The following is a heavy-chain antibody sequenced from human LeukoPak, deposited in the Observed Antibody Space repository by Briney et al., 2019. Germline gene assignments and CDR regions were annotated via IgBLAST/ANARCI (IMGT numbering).Heavy chain of an antibody. CDR1: GGTFSSYA. D-gene: IGHD3/OR15-3a*01. Sequence: SLKVSCKASGGTFSSYAISWVRQAPGQGLEWMGGIIPIFGTANYAQKFQGRVTITADESTSTAYMELSSLRSEDTAVYYCATLHVSLFRTCDYWGQGTLVTVSS. J-gene: IGHJ4*02. V-gene: IGHV1-69*01. CDR2: IIPIFGTA. CDR3: ATLHVSLFRTCDY.